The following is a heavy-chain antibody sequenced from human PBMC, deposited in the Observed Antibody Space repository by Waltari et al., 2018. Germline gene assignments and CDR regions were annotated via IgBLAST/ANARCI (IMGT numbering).Heavy chain of an antibody. CDR2: ISYIVGT. CDR1: GGSISSSRYY. D-gene: IGHD4-17*01. Sequence: QLQLQESGPGLVKPSETLSLTCTVSGGSISSSRYYWGWIRQPPGKGLEWIGSISYIVGTSYSPSLKSRVTISLDTSKNQFSLKLSSVTAADTAVYYCAKDRFIYGDHLDYWGQGTLVTVSS. J-gene: IGHJ4*02. V-gene: IGHV4-39*07. CDR3: AKDRFIYGDHLDY.